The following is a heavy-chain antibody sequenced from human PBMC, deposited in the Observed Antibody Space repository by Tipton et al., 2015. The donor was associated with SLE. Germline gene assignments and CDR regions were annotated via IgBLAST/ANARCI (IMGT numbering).Heavy chain of an antibody. J-gene: IGHJ5*01. CDR3: ARDRYGYFYAVDS. CDR1: GFSFSDYY. D-gene: IGHD2-2*03. Sequence: GSLRLSCAASGFSFSDYYMTWIRQAPGRGLEWISYVSRGGDTIYYADSVRGRFTLSRDNAKNSLFLQMDNLRPEDTAVYYCARDRYGYFYAVDSWGHGTLVTVSS. V-gene: IGHV3-11*01. CDR2: VSRGGDTI.